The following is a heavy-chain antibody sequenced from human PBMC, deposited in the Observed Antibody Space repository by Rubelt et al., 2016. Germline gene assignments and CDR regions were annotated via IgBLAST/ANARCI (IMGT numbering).Heavy chain of an antibody. CDR2: ISSRSSLI. CDR1: GFTFGGYS. V-gene: IGHV3-48*04. D-gene: IGHD1-26*01. J-gene: IGHJ4*02. Sequence: VRPGGSLRLSCAASGFTFGGYSMNWLRQAPGKGLEWVSYISSRSSLIYYADSVKGRFTISRDNAKNSLYLQMNSLRAADTAVYYCARGNGVVGQLDSWGQGTLVTVSS. CDR3: ARGNGVVGQLDS.